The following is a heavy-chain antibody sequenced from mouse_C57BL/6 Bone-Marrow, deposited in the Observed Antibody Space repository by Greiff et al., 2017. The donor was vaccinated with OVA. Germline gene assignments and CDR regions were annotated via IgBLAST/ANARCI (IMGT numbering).Heavy chain of an antibody. Sequence: QVQLQQPGAELVKPGASVKLSCKASGYTFTSYWMHWVKQRPGQGLEWIGMIHPSDSDTNYNQKFKGKATLTVDKSSSTAYMQLSSLTSEDSAVYYCAITATVVATPYFDYWGQGTTLTVSS. D-gene: IGHD1-1*01. J-gene: IGHJ2*01. CDR1: GYTFTSYW. V-gene: IGHV1-74*01. CDR2: IHPSDSDT. CDR3: AITATVVATPYFDY.